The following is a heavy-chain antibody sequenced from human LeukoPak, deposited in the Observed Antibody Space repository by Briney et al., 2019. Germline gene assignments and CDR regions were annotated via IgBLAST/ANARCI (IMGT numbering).Heavy chain of an antibody. D-gene: IGHD3-10*01. V-gene: IGHV3-23*01. CDR2: VSGSGDTT. CDR1: GFTFSGHG. J-gene: IGHJ4*02. Sequence: GGSLRLSCAASGFTFSGHGMRWVRQAPGKGLEWVAAVSGSGDTTYYADSVKGRFTISRDNSKNTLYLQMNSLRAEDTALYFCAKARGFAEFDYWGKGTLVTVSS. CDR3: AKARGFAEFDY.